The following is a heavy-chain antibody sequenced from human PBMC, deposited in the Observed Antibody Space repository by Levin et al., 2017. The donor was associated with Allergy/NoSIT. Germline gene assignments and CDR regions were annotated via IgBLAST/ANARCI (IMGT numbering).Heavy chain of an antibody. Sequence: TGGSLRLSCAASGFTFSDYYMSWIRQAPGKGLEWVSYISSSGSTIYYADSVKGRLTISRDNAKNSLYLQMNSLRAEDTAVYYCAREVVRSYGSRYFDYWGQGTLVTVSS. D-gene: IGHD5-18*01. J-gene: IGHJ4*02. CDR2: ISSSGSTI. V-gene: IGHV3-11*01. CDR3: AREVVRSYGSRYFDY. CDR1: GFTFSDYY.